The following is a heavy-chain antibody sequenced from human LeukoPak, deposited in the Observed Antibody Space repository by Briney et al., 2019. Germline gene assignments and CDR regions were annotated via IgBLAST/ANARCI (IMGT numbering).Heavy chain of an antibody. Sequence: GASVKVSCKASGYTFTGYYMHWVRQAPGQGLEWMGWINPNSGGTNYAQKFRGRVTMTRDTSISTAYMELSRLRSDDTAVYYCARGSPRREIVGATNWFDPWGQGTLVTVSS. V-gene: IGHV1-2*02. J-gene: IGHJ5*02. D-gene: IGHD1-26*01. CDR3: ARGSPRREIVGATNWFDP. CDR1: GYTFTGYY. CDR2: INPNSGGT.